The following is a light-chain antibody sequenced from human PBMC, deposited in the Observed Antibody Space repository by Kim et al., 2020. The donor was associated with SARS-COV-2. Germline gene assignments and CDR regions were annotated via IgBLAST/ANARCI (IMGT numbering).Light chain of an antibody. J-gene: IGLJ2*01. Sequence: QSVLTQPPSASGTPGQRVTISCTGSSSNIGGNTVTWYQQLPGTAPKVLIYSNDERPSGVPDRFSGSKSGTSASLAISGLQSEDEADYHCAAWDDSLKGVLFGGGTQLTVL. CDR2: SND. CDR3: AAWDDSLKGVL. CDR1: SSNIGGNT. V-gene: IGLV1-44*01.